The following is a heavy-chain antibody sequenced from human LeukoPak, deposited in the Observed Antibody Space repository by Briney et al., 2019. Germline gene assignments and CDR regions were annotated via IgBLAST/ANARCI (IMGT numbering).Heavy chain of an antibody. V-gene: IGHV1-2*02. D-gene: IGHD6-13*01. CDR1: GYTFTGYY. Sequence: ASVKVSRKASGYTFTGYYIHWVRQAPGQGLEWMGWINPNSGGTNYAQKFQGRVTMPRDTSITTAYMELSGLRSDDTAIYYCARGKLAAPGRTGYNWFDPWGQGTLVTVSS. CDR3: ARGKLAAPGRTGYNWFDP. CDR2: INPNSGGT. J-gene: IGHJ5*02.